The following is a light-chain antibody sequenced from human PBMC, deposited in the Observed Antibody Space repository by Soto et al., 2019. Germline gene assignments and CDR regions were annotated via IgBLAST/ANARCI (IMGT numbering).Light chain of an antibody. Sequence: EIVLTQSPATLSLSPGESATLSCRATQSVSTYLAWYQQKPGQAPRLLIHDASNRATGIPARFSGSGSGTDFTLTISSLEPEDFAVYYCQQRSNWPPVFTFGQGTKLEIK. CDR3: QQRSNWPPVFT. V-gene: IGKV3-11*01. J-gene: IGKJ2*01. CDR2: DAS. CDR1: QSVSTY.